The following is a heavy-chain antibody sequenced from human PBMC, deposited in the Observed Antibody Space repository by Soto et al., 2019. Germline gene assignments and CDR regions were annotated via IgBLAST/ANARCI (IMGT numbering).Heavy chain of an antibody. V-gene: IGHV4-4*02. CDR1: GLSISSGDW. D-gene: IGHD6-13*01. CDR2: IHHSGSA. Sequence: QVQLQESGPGLVRPSGTVSLTCAVSGLSISSGDWWSWARQPPGKGLEWIGEIHHSGSANYNPSLKSRVTLSVVPSKDLFSLTLISVTAADTAFYYCARDQGSHPGDWGQGTLVSVSS. CDR3: ARDQGSHPGD. J-gene: IGHJ4*02.